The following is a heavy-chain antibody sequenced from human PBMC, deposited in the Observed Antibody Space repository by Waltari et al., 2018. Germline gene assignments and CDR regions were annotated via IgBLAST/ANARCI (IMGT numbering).Heavy chain of an antibody. CDR1: GYRFTSYW. Sequence: EVQLVQSGAEVKKPGESLKISCRGSGYRFTSYWIGWVRQMPGKGLEWMGIIDFCDSETRDSPAFQGQVTISADKSISTAYLQWSRLKTSDTATYYCAIQPPQGQLGSYFYSGMDVWGQGTTVTVSS. D-gene: IGHD3-16*01. V-gene: IGHV5-51*01. CDR3: AIQPPQGQLGSYFYSGMDV. J-gene: IGHJ6*02. CDR2: IDFCDSET.